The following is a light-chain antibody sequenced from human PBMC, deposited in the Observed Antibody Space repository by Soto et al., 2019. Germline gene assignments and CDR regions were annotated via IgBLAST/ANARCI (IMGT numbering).Light chain of an antibody. V-gene: IGKV3-20*01. CDR1: QNVGGRF. J-gene: IGKJ5*01. Sequence: EIELTQSPGTLSLSPGERATLSCRASQNVGGRFLAWYQQKPGQAPRLLINVASTRATGIPDRFSCSGSGTDFTLTISRLEPEDFAVYYCQQYGTSPIAFCQGTRLE. CDR3: QQYGTSPIA. CDR2: VAS.